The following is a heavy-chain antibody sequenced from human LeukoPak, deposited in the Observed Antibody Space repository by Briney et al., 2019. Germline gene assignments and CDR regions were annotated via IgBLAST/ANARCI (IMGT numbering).Heavy chain of an antibody. CDR2: INHSGST. CDR1: GGSFSGYY. D-gene: IGHD3-22*01. V-gene: IGHV4-34*01. CDR3: ARGTYYYDSSGYLRQYYFDY. Sequence: SETLSLTCAVYGGSFSGYYWSWIRQPPGKGLEWIGEINHSGSTNYNPSLKSRVTISVDTSKSQFSLKLSSVTAADTAVYYCARGTYYYDSSGYLRQYYFDYWGQGTLVTVSS. J-gene: IGHJ4*02.